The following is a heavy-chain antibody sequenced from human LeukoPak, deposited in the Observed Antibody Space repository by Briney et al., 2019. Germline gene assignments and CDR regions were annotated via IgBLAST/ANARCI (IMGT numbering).Heavy chain of an antibody. Sequence: TGGSLRLSCATSGFTFTTYEMNWVRQAPGKGLEWVSDINSSGSPVNYADAVKGRFTISRDNAKNLLYLQMDSLRPEDTAVYYCARWGVVRGVFKYWGQGTLVTVSS. D-gene: IGHD3-10*01. J-gene: IGHJ4*02. CDR1: GFTFTTYE. CDR3: ARWGVVRGVFKY. V-gene: IGHV3-48*03. CDR2: INSSGSPV.